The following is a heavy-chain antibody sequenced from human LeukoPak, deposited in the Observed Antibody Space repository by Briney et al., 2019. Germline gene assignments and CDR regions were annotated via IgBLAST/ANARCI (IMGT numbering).Heavy chain of an antibody. V-gene: IGHV1-8*01. J-gene: IGHJ6*02. Sequence: ASVKVSCKASGYIFISYDITWVRQAAGQGLEWMGWINPNSGNTGYAHKFQDRVTMTRNTSISTVYMELSSLRSEDTALYYCARGLRVRGVSYYHGMDVWGQGSTVTVSS. CDR3: ARGLRVRGVSYYHGMDV. D-gene: IGHD3-10*01. CDR1: GYIFISYD. CDR2: INPNSGNT.